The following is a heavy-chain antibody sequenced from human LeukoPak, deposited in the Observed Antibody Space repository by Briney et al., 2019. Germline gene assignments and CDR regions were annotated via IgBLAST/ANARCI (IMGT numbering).Heavy chain of an antibody. J-gene: IGHJ4*02. Sequence: GESLKISCKGSGYSFTTYWIGWVRQMPGKGLEWMGIIYPGDSDTRYNPSFQGQVTISADKSISTAYLQWSSLKASDTAMYYCARLYDRTGFDAPGDYWGQGTLVTVSS. D-gene: IGHD3-22*01. V-gene: IGHV5-51*01. CDR3: ARLYDRTGFDAPGDY. CDR2: IYPGDSDT. CDR1: GYSFTTYW.